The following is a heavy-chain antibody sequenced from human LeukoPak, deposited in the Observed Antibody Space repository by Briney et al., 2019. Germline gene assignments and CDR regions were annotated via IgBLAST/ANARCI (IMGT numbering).Heavy chain of an antibody. Sequence: PSETLSLTCAVYRGSFSGSYWSWIRQPPGKGLEWVGEINHSGSTNYNPSLKSRVTISVDTSKNQFSLKLTSVTAADTALYFCARDLYSSRTNDAFVIWGQGTMVTVSS. V-gene: IGHV4-34*01. CDR3: ARDLYSSRTNDAFVI. J-gene: IGHJ3*02. CDR1: RGSFSGSY. D-gene: IGHD6-13*01. CDR2: INHSGST.